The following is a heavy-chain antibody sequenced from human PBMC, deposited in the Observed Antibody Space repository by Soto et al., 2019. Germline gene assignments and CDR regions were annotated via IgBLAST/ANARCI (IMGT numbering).Heavy chain of an antibody. J-gene: IGHJ4*02. D-gene: IGHD7-27*01. V-gene: IGHV1-69*06. CDR1: GGTFSGHA. Sequence: QVQLVQSGAEVKKPGSSVKVSCEASGGTFSGHAISWVRQAPGQGPEWMGGLIPLFGTTQHAQNFQGRLTITADKSTSTASVDLTSLRFDDTAIYYWARGPNWGYRFDSWGQGTLVTVSS. CDR3: ARGPNWGYRFDS. CDR2: LIPLFGTT.